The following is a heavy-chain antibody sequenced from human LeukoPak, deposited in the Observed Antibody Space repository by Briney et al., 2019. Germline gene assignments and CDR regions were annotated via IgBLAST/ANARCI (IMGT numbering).Heavy chain of an antibody. Sequence: GGSLRLSCAASGFTFDDYAMHWVRQAPGKGLEWVSGISWNSGSIGYADSVKGRFTIFRDNAKNSLYLQMKSLRAEDMALYYCAKASRGYSYGSQLTYYFDYWGQGTLVTVSS. CDR3: AKASRGYSYGSQLTYYFDY. CDR1: GFTFDDYA. D-gene: IGHD5-18*01. V-gene: IGHV3-9*03. CDR2: ISWNSGSI. J-gene: IGHJ4*02.